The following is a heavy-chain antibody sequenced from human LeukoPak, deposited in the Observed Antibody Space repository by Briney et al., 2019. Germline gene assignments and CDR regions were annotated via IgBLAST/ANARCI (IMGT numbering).Heavy chain of an antibody. CDR1: GFTFSSYS. CDR2: ISSSNTYI. J-gene: IGHJ4*02. Sequence: GGSLRLACAASGFTFSSYSMNWVRQAPGRGLEWVSSISSSNTYIYYAESVKGRFTISRDNAKNSLYLQMNSLRAEDTAVYYCARDPLGRAADYWGQGSLVTVSS. CDR3: ARDPLGRAADY. V-gene: IGHV3-21*01. D-gene: IGHD7-27*01.